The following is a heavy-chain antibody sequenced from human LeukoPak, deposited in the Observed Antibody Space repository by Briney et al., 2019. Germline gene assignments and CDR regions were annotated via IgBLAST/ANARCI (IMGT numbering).Heavy chain of an antibody. Sequence: WXAVISYDGSNKYYADSVKGRFTISRDNSKNTLYLQMNSLRAEDTAVYYCARDYDYVWGSFPTAPWGQGTLVTVSS. D-gene: IGHD3-16*01. CDR2: ISYDGSNK. CDR3: ARDYDYVWGSFPTAP. J-gene: IGHJ5*02. V-gene: IGHV3-30-3*01.